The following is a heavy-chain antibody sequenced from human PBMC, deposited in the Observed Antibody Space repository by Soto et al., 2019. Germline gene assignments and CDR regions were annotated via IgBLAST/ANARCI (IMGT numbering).Heavy chain of an antibody. CDR2: IYYSGST. CDR3: ARLRRALAAPGVRFDP. Sequence: LSLTCTVSGGSVSSGSYYWSWIRQPPGKGLEWIGYIYYSGSTNYNPSLKSRVTISVDTSKNQFSLKLSSVTAADTAVYYCARLRRALAAPGVRFDPWGQGTLVTAPQ. D-gene: IGHD6-13*01. J-gene: IGHJ5*02. V-gene: IGHV4-61*01. CDR1: GGSVSSGSYY.